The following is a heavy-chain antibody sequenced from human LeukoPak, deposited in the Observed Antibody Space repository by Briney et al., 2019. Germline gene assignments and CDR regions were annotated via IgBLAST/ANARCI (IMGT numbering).Heavy chain of an antibody. Sequence: ASVKVSCKASGGTFSSYAISWVRQAPGQGLEWMGRIIPILGIANYAQKFQGRVTITADKSTSTAYMELSSLRSEDTAVYYCARELGGYPPYYNYYMDVWGKGTTVTVSS. D-gene: IGHD3-22*01. V-gene: IGHV1-69*04. CDR3: ARELGGYPPYYNYYMDV. CDR2: IIPILGIA. J-gene: IGHJ6*03. CDR1: GGTFSSYA.